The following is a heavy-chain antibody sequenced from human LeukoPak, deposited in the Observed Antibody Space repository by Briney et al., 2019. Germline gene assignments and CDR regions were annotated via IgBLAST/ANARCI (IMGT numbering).Heavy chain of an antibody. V-gene: IGHV3-21*01. CDR3: ARGSQVGATQKFDY. CDR2: ISSSSSYI. J-gene: IGHJ4*02. Sequence: GGSLRLSCAASGFTFSSYSMNWVRQAPGKGLEWVSSISSSSSYIYYVDSVKGRFTISRDNAKNSLYLQMNSLRAEDTAVYYCARGSQVGATQKFDYWGQGTLVTVSS. CDR1: GFTFSSYS. D-gene: IGHD1-26*01.